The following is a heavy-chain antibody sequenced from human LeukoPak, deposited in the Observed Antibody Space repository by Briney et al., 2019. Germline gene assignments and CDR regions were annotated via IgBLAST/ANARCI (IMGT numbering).Heavy chain of an antibody. CDR1: GGSISSYY. CDR3: ASSGGMGYFDY. J-gene: IGHJ4*02. V-gene: IGHV4-59*01. CDR2: IYYSGST. Sequence: SETLSLTCTVSGGSISSYYWSWIRQSPGKGLEWIGYIYYSGSTNYNPSLKSRVTISVDTSKNQFSLKLSSVTAADTAVYYCASSGGMGYFDYWGQGTLVTVSS.